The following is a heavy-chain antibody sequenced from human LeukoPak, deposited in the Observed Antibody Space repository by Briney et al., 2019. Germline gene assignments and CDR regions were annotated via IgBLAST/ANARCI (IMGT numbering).Heavy chain of an antibody. CDR3: ARDVRGGLQSSFDY. V-gene: IGHV1-69*13. D-gene: IGHD3-10*02. CDR1: RGTFSSYA. Sequence: SVKVSCKASRGTFSSYAISWVRQAPGQGLEWMGGIIPIFGTANYAQKFQGRVTITADESTSTAYMELSSLRSEDTAVYYCARDVRGGLQSSFDYWGQGTLVTVSS. CDR2: IIPIFGTA. J-gene: IGHJ4*02.